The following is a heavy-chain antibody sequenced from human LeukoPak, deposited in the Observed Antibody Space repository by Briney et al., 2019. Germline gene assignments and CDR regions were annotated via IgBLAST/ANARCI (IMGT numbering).Heavy chain of an antibody. J-gene: IGHJ4*02. CDR3: ATPGGY. V-gene: IGHV3-30-3*01. CDR1: GFTFSSYA. D-gene: IGHD1-1*01. Sequence: PGGSLRLSCAASGFTFSSYAMHWVRQAPGKGLEWVAVISYDGSNKYYADSVKGRFTISRDNSENTLYLQMNSPRAEDTAVYYCATPGGYWGQGTLVTVSS. CDR2: ISYDGSNK.